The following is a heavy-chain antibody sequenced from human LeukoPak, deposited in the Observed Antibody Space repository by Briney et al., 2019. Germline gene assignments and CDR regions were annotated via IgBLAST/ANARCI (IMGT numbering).Heavy chain of an antibody. CDR3: ARGSTGDYLDY. CDR1: GFTFSNYN. CDR2: ISSSSTI. D-gene: IGHD1-14*01. Sequence: GGSLRLSCAASGFTFSNYNINWVRQAPGKGLEWVSYISSSSTIYYSDSVKGRFFISRDNAKNSLYLQMNSLRAEDTAVYYCARGSTGDYLDYWGQGTLVTVSS. V-gene: IGHV3-48*01. J-gene: IGHJ4*02.